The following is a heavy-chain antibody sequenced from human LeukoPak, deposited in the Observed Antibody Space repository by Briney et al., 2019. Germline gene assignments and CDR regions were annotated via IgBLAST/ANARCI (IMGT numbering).Heavy chain of an antibody. V-gene: IGHV4-39*07. CDR1: GGSISNSSFY. Sequence: SETLSLTCTVSGGSISNSSFYWGWIRQSPGKGLEWIGTIYYKRYTFYNSSLKSRVILSIDTSKSQFFLKVTSVTAADTAVYYCARDRGYYDLLTGYYTGYFDPWGQGTLVTVSS. J-gene: IGHJ5*02. CDR2: IYYKRYT. CDR3: ARDRGYYDLLTGYYTGYFDP. D-gene: IGHD3/OR15-3a*01.